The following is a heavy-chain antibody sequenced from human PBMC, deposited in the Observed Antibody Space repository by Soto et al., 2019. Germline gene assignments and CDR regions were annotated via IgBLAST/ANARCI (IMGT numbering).Heavy chain of an antibody. D-gene: IGHD4-17*01. J-gene: IGHJ6*03. CDR1: GGSISSYY. CDR3: ARPIAGYGDYDLDYYYMDG. CDR2: IYYSGST. Sequence: SETLSLTCTVSGGSISSYYWSWIRQPPGKGLEWIGYIYYSGSTNYNPSLKSRVTISVDTSKNQFSLKLSSVTAADTAVYYCARPIAGYGDYDLDYYYMDGWGKGTTVTVSS. V-gene: IGHV4-59*08.